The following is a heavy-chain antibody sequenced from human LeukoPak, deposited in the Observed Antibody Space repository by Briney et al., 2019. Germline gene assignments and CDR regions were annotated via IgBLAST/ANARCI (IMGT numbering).Heavy chain of an antibody. Sequence: ASVTVSCKASGYIFTNFGISWVRQAPGPGLEWMGWISAYNDHRNYAQKFQDRLTVTTNTSATTAYMELTGLTSDDSGVYYCARDRSSSSLWGQGTLVTISS. CDR2: ISAYNDHR. V-gene: IGHV1-18*01. J-gene: IGHJ4*02. CDR3: ARDRSSSSL. D-gene: IGHD6-6*01. CDR1: GYIFTNFG.